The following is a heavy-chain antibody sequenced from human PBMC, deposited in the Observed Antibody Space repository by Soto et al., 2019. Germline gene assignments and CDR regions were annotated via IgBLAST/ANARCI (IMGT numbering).Heavy chain of an antibody. V-gene: IGHV1-46*01. CDR2: INPSGGST. CDR1: AYTFTSYY. J-gene: IGHJ5*02. CDR3: ARDESGTPFDP. D-gene: IGHD1-7*01. Sequence: QVQLVQSGAEVKKPGASVKVSCKASAYTFTSYYMHWVRQAPGQGLEWMGIINPSGGSTSYAQKFQGRVTMTRDTSTSTVYMELSSLRSEDTAVYYCARDESGTPFDPWGQGTLVTVSS.